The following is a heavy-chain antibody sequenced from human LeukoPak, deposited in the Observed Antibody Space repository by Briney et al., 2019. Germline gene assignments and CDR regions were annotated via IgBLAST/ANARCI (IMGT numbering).Heavy chain of an antibody. CDR3: AREDTTYFDY. D-gene: IGHD2/OR15-2a*01. V-gene: IGHV1-69*05. Sequence: SVKVSCKASGGTFSSYAISWVRQAPGQGLEWMGGIIPIFGTANYAQKLQGRVSMTTDTSTSTAYMELRSLRSDDTAVYYCAREDTTYFDYWGQGTLVTVSS. J-gene: IGHJ4*02. CDR1: GGTFSSYA. CDR2: IIPIFGTA.